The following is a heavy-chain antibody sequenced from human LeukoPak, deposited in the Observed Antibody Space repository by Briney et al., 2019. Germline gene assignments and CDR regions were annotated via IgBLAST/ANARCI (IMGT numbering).Heavy chain of an antibody. CDR1: GFTFSSYA. J-gene: IGHJ6*02. CDR3: ARVGYTSYYYYGMDV. CDR2: LRSNGGST. Sequence: GGSLRLSCAASGFTFSSYAMHWVRQAPGKGLEYVSALRSNGGSTYYANSVKGRFTISRDNSKNTLYLQMGSLRAEDMAVYYCARVGYTSYYYYGMDVWGQGTTVTVSS. D-gene: IGHD6-13*01. V-gene: IGHV3-64*01.